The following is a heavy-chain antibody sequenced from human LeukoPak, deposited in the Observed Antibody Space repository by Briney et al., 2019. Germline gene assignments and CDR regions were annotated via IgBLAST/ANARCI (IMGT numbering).Heavy chain of an antibody. V-gene: IGHV5-51*01. CDR2: INPGDSDT. Sequence: GESLKISCKASGYSFTTYWIGWVRQKPEKGLEWMGIINPGDSDTRYSPSFQGQVTISADRSISTAYLQWSSLKASDTAMYYCASTYYYDSSGLVDYWGQGTLVTVSS. CDR3: ASTYYYDSSGLVDY. D-gene: IGHD3-22*01. J-gene: IGHJ4*02. CDR1: GYSFTTYW.